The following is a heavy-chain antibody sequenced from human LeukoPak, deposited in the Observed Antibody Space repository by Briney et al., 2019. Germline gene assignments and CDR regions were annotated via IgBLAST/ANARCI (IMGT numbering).Heavy chain of an antibody. V-gene: IGHV3-21*01. J-gene: IGHJ4*02. CDR3: VRVRYDGSGYYSIYDY. CDR2: TTRSSIYI. CDR1: GFTFSSYS. Sequence: GGSLRLSCAASGFTFSSYSMNWVRQAPGKGLEWVSSTTRSSIYIYYADSLKGRFTISRDNAKNSLYLQMNSLRAEDTAVYYCVRVRYDGSGYYSIYDYWGQGTLVTVAS. D-gene: IGHD3-22*01.